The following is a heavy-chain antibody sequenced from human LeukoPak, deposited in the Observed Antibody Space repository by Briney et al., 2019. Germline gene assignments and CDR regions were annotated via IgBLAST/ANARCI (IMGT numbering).Heavy chain of an antibody. Sequence: QTGGSLRLSCAASGFTFSSYGMRWVRQAPGKGLEWVAFIRYDGSNKYYADSVKGRFTISRDNSKNTLYLQMNSLRAEDTAVYYCAKGVVVVAAIYYMDIWGKGTTVTISS. CDR2: IRYDGSNK. CDR3: AKGVVVVAAIYYMDI. CDR1: GFTFSSYG. V-gene: IGHV3-30*02. J-gene: IGHJ6*03. D-gene: IGHD2-15*01.